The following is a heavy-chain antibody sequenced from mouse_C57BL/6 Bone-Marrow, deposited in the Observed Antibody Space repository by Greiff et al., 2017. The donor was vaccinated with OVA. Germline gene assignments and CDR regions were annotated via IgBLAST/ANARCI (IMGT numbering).Heavy chain of an antibody. J-gene: IGHJ3*01. CDR1: GYTFTDYY. CDR3: ARSPPLYYYGSSLFAY. D-gene: IGHD1-1*01. V-gene: IGHV1-19*01. CDR2: INPYNGGT. Sequence: VQLQQSGPVLVKPGASVKMSCKASGYTFTDYYMNWVKQSHGKSLEWIGVINPYNGGTSYNQKFKGKATLTVDKSSSTAYMELNSLTAEDSEVYYCARSPPLYYYGSSLFAYWGQGTLVTVSA.